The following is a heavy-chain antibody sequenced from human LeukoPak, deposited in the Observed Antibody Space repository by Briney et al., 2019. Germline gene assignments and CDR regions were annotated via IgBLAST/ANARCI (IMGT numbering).Heavy chain of an antibody. V-gene: IGHV4-34*01. Sequence: SETLSLTCAVYGGSFSGYYWSWIRQPPGEGLEWIGEINHSGSTNYNPSLKSRVTISVDTSKSQFSLKLSSVTAADTAVYYCARVTYYYDSSGLYYFDYWGQGTLVTVSS. CDR1: GGSFSGYY. CDR3: ARVTYYYDSSGLYYFDY. J-gene: IGHJ4*02. D-gene: IGHD3-22*01. CDR2: INHSGST.